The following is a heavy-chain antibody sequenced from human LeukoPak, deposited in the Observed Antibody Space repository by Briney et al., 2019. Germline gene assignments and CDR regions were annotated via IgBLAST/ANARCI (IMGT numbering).Heavy chain of an antibody. J-gene: IGHJ4*02. CDR3: ARDSGETYYDILTGYQY. CDR2: IKQDGSEK. V-gene: IGHV3-7*01. D-gene: IGHD3-9*01. CDR1: GFTFSSYW. Sequence: GGSLRLSCAASGFTFSSYWMSWVRQAPGKGLEWVANIKQDGSEKYYVDSVKGRFTISRDNAKNSLYLQMNSLRAEVTAVYYCARDSGETYYDILTGYQYWGQGTLVTVSS.